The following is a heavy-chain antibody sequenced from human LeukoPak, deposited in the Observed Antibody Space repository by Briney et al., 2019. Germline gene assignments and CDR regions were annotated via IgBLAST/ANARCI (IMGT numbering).Heavy chain of an antibody. J-gene: IGHJ4*02. V-gene: IGHV1-69*13. D-gene: IGHD1-1*01. CDR3: AKTSSPITTTDPVDF. CDR1: GGTFNRYA. CDR2: IIPIFGTT. Sequence: ASVKVSCKASGGTFNRYAINWVRQAPGQGLEWMGGIIPIFGTTNYAQKFQGRVTISADEPTSTVYMDLGSLRSDDTAVYYRAKTSSPITTTDPVDFWGQGTLVTVSS.